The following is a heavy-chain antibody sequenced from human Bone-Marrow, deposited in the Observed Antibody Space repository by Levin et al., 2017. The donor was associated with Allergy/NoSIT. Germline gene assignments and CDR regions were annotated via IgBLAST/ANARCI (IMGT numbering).Heavy chain of an antibody. CDR1: GHTFDTYD. J-gene: IGHJ6*02. V-gene: IGHV1-8*02. Sequence: PWASVKVSCKASGHTFDTYDINWVRQAPGQGFEWLGWMTPTSDDTGTPLKFQGRITLTRDTSSKTVFMELSSLRSTDTAVYFCARAHCSSSKCLGRKGRSSRPQYYYYGLDVWGQGTTVTVS. CDR2: MTPTSDDT. D-gene: IGHD2-2*01. CDR3: ARAHCSSSKCLGRKGRSSRPQYYYYGLDV.